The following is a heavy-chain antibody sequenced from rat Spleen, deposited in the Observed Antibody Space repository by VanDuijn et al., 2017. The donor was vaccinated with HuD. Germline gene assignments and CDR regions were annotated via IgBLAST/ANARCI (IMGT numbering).Heavy chain of an antibody. D-gene: IGHD3-1*01. V-gene: IGHV2S63*01. CDR1: GFSLTDYS. CDR3: SRRPPCAY. Sequence: EVQLKESGPGLVQPSQTLSLACTVSGFSLTDYSVHWVRQPPRKGLEWMGIMWSGGSTAYNSALKSRLSISRENSKSQVYLNMNGMQPDDTAIDCCSRRPPCAYWGQGTLVTVSS. CDR2: MWSGGST. J-gene: IGHJ3*01.